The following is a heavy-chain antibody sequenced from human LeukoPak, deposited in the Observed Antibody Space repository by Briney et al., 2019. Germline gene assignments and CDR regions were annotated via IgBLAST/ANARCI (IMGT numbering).Heavy chain of an antibody. CDR3: ARDSMVRGVNAFDI. V-gene: IGHV4-61*02. D-gene: IGHD3-10*01. Sequence: SQTLSLTCTVSGGSISSGSYYWSWIRQPAGKGLEWIGRIYTSGSTNYNPSLKSRVTISVDTSKNQFSLKLSSVTAADTAVYYCARDSMVRGVNAFDIWGQGTWSPSLQ. J-gene: IGHJ3*02. CDR2: IYTSGST. CDR1: GGSISSGSYY.